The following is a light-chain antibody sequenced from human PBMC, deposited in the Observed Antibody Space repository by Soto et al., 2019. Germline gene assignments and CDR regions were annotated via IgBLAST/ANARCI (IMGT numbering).Light chain of an antibody. CDR2: DND. CDR1: SSDIGKNY. V-gene: IGLV1-51*01. CDR3: GTWDNSLTDYV. J-gene: IGLJ1*01. Sequence: QSALTQPPSVSAAPGQKVFISCSGSSSDIGKNYVSWYQHGPGEAPKFLIYDNDKRPSGVPDRFSASKSGTSATLAITGLQTGDEADYFCGTWDNSLTDYVFGTGTKLPVL.